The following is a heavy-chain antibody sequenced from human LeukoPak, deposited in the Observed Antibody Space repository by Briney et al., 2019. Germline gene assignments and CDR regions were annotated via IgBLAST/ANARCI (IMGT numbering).Heavy chain of an antibody. CDR2: INPSSGGT. CDR3: ARPIRGSYVEDAFDM. Sequence: ASVNVSCTTSGYTFSDYYLHWVRQAPGQGLEWMGWINPSSGGTKYVQKFQGRVTMTRDTSISTGYMELSRLRSDDTAVYYCARPIRGSYVEDAFDMWGQGTMVTVSA. CDR1: GYTFSDYY. V-gene: IGHV1-2*02. J-gene: IGHJ3*02. D-gene: IGHD1-26*01.